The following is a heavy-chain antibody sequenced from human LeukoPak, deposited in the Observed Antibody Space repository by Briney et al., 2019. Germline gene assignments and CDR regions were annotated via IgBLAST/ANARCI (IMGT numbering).Heavy chain of an antibody. CDR3: ARATNSGPRGYFDL. V-gene: IGHV3-13*01. J-gene: IGHJ2*01. D-gene: IGHD5-12*01. CDR1: GFTFSSYD. Sequence: GGSLRLSCAASGFTFSSYDMHWVRHATRKGLEWVSAIGIAGDTYYPGSVKGRFTISRENAKNSLYLQMNSLRAGDTAVYYCARATNSGPRGYFDLWGRGTLVTVSS. CDR2: IGIAGDT.